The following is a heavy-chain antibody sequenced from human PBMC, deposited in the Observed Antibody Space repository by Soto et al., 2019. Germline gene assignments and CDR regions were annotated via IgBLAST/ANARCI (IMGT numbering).Heavy chain of an antibody. CDR1: GYTFTSYD. CDR2: MNPNSGNT. V-gene: IGHV1-8*01. CDR3: ARGPSRRDGYKRGYYFDY. J-gene: IGHJ4*02. D-gene: IGHD5-12*01. Sequence: QVQLVQSGAEVKKPGASVKVSCKASGYTFTSYDINWVRQATGQGLEWMGWMNPNSGNTGYAQKFQGRVTMTRNTSISTAYMELSSLRSEDTAVYHCARGPSRRDGYKRGYYFDYWGQGTLVTVSS.